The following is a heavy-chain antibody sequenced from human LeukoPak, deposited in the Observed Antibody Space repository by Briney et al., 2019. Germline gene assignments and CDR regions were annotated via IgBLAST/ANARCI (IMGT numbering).Heavy chain of an antibody. D-gene: IGHD1-26*01. CDR1: GGSISSGGYY. CDR3: ARDHRIVGAVDY. CDR2: IYYSGST. V-gene: IGHV4-31*03. Sequence: SQTLSLTCTVPGGSISSGGYYWSWIRQHPGKGLEWIGYIYYSGSTYYNPSLKSRVTLSVDTSKNQFSLKLSSVTAADTAVYYCARDHRIVGAVDYWGQGTLVTVSS. J-gene: IGHJ4*02.